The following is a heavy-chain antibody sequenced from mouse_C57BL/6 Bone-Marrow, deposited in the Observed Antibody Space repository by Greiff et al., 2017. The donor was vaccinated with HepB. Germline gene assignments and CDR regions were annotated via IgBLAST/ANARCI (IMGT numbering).Heavy chain of an antibody. CDR1: GYTFTDYY. CDR3: GRDYYGSSYYFDY. CDR2: INPNNGGT. J-gene: IGHJ2*01. D-gene: IGHD1-1*01. Sequence: EVQLQQSGPELVKPGASVKISCKASGYTFTDYYMNWVKQSHGKSLEWIGDINPNNGGTSYNQKFKGKATLTVDKSSSTAYMELRSLTSEDSAVYDCGRDYYGSSYYFDYWGQGTTLTVSS. V-gene: IGHV1-26*01.